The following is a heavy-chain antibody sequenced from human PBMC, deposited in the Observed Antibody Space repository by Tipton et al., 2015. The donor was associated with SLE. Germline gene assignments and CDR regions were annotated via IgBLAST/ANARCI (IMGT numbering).Heavy chain of an antibody. Sequence: TLSLTCAVYGGSFRGYSWSWIRQTPGKGQEWIGEINHGGSTNYNPSLKTRVTMSVDTSKKQFSLKLGSVTAADTAVYYCAKHPRYGGAVAAPGAFDIWGQGTMVTVSS. V-gene: IGHV4-34*01. CDR3: AKHPRYGGAVAAPGAFDI. CDR1: GGSFRGYS. J-gene: IGHJ3*02. CDR2: INHGGST. D-gene: IGHD6-19*01.